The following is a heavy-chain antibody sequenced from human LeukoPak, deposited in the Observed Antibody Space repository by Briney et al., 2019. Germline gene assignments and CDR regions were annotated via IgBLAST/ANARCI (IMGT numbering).Heavy chain of an antibody. Sequence: PSETLSLTCTVSGDSMTGYYWSWLRQPPGKGREWLGSIYYSGSTYYNPSLKSRVTISVDTSKNQFSLKLSSVTAADTAVYYCARHGFDTMVRGVIDYWGQGTLVTVSS. D-gene: IGHD3-10*01. CDR1: GDSMTGYY. J-gene: IGHJ4*02. V-gene: IGHV4-59*05. CDR3: ARHGFDTMVRGVIDY. CDR2: IYYSGST.